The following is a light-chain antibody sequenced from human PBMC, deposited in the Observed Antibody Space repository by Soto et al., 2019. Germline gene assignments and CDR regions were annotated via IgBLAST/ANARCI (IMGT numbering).Light chain of an antibody. V-gene: IGLV2-14*01. CDR3: CSYTSNTYV. CDR1: NSDVGGYNY. CDR2: EVS. Sequence: QSVLTQPASVSGSPGQSITISCTGTNSDVGGYNYVSWYQQHPGKAPKLMIYEVSNRPSGVSNRFSGSKSGNTASLTISGLQAEDEADYYCCSYTSNTYVFGTGTKVTVL. J-gene: IGLJ1*01.